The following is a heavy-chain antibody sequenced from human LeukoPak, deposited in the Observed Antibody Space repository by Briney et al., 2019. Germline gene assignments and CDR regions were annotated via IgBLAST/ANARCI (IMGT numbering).Heavy chain of an antibody. J-gene: IGHJ6*03. CDR3: AASSGWSYYYMDV. CDR1: GFTFTSSA. CDR2: IVVGSGNT. V-gene: IGHV1-58*02. D-gene: IGHD6-19*01. Sequence: SVKVSCKASGFTFTSSAMQWVRQARGQRLEWIGWIVVGSGNTNYAQKFQERVTITRDMSTSTVYMELSSLRSEDTAVYYCAASSGWSYYYMDVWGKGTTVTISS.